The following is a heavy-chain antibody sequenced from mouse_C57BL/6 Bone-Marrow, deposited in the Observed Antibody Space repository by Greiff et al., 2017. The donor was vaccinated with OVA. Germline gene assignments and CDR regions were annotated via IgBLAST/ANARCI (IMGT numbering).Heavy chain of an antibody. V-gene: IGHV1-80*01. J-gene: IGHJ1*03. CDR1: GYAFSSYW. D-gene: IGHD2-3*01. Sequence: QVQLQQSGAELVKPGASVKISCKASGYAFSSYWMNWVKQRPGKGLEWIGKIYPGDGDTNYNGKFKGKATLTADKSSSTAYMQLSSLTSEDSAVDFCARCSYYDGYSTDVWGTGTTVTVSS. CDR3: ARCSYYDGYSTDV. CDR2: IYPGDGDT.